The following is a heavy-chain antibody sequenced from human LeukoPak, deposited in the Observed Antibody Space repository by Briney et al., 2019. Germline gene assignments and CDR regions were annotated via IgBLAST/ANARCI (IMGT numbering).Heavy chain of an antibody. CDR3: VRDPHEGGNGWYYFDF. D-gene: IGHD6-19*01. V-gene: IGHV3-7*03. Sequence: AGSLRLSCSGSGFSFTNYCMHWVRQTPGKGLEWGANIKQNGRDTYYVDSVKGRFIISRDNVKSSLYLHLNSLSAEDTAVYYCVRDPHEGGNGWYYFDFWGQGTLVTVSS. CDR2: IKQNGRDT. CDR1: GFSFTNYC. J-gene: IGHJ4*02.